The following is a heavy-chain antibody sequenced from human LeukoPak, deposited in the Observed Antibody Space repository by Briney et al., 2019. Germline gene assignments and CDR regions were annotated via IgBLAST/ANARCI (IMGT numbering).Heavy chain of an antibody. CDR2: IYYTGST. CDR1: GGSVSSDSYY. V-gene: IGHV4-61*01. J-gene: IGHJ4*02. CDR3: ATKGPRRGYFDY. Sequence: SETLSLTCTVSGGSVSSDSYYWSWIRQPPGKGLEWIGYIYYTGSTNYNPSLKSRVTISVDMTKNQFSLKLTSVTAADTAVYYCATKGPRRGYFDYWGQGTLVAVSS.